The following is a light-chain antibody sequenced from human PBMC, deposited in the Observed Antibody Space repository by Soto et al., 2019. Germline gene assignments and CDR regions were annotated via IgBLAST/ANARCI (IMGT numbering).Light chain of an antibody. CDR2: DSS. J-gene: IGKJ5*01. Sequence: DSQMTHSPSTLCGSLGDRVPITCRASQSISTWLAWYQQKPGRAPKLLIYDSSSLESGVPSRFSGSGSGTEFSLTISSLQPDDFATYYCQQYDSFSSTFGQGTRLEIK. CDR1: QSISTW. CDR3: QQYDSFSST. V-gene: IGKV1-5*01.